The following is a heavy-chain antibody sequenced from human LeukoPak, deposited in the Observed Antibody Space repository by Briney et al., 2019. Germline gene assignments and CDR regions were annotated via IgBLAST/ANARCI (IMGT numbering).Heavy chain of an antibody. D-gene: IGHD4-17*01. CDR1: GGSISSGGYY. J-gene: IGHJ4*02. CDR3: ARVRSYGDYDGGFDY. Sequence: PSQTLSLTCTVSGGSISSGGYYWSWIRQPPGKGLEWIGYIYHSGSTYYNPSLKSRVTISVDRSKNQFSLKLSSVTAANTAVYYCARVRSYGDYDGGFDYWGQGTLVTVSS. V-gene: IGHV4-30-2*01. CDR2: IYHSGST.